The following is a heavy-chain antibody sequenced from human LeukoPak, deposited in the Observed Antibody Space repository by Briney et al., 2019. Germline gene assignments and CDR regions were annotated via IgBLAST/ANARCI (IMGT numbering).Heavy chain of an antibody. CDR3: AGVGYSSSFPGLGDYYYYYGMDV. Sequence: SVKVSCKASGYTFTGYYMHWVRQAPGQGLEWMGGIIPIFGTANYAQKFQGRVTITADESTSTAYMELSSLRSEDTAVYYCAGVGYSSSFPGLGDYYYYYGMDVWGKGTTVTVSS. CDR1: GYTFTGYY. V-gene: IGHV1-69*13. D-gene: IGHD6-19*01. CDR2: IIPIFGTA. J-gene: IGHJ6*04.